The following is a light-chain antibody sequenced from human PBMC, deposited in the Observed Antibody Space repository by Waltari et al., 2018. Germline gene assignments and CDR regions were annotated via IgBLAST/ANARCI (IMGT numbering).Light chain of an antibody. Sequence: EIVLTQSPGTLSFSPGERATLSCRASQAISNNYLAWYQQKPGQAPRPLSYNASLRGTGSPDKFSGSGSGTDFTLTISRREPGNFAVYYCQQDGSPPRTFGQGTKVVIK. J-gene: IGKJ1*01. CDR1: QAISNNY. CDR3: QQDGSPPRT. CDR2: NAS. V-gene: IGKV3-20*01.